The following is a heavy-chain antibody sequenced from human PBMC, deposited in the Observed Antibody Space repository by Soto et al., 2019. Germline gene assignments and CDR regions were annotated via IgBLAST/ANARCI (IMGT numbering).Heavy chain of an antibody. CDR3: ASSHAGAHITAAVH. CDR1: GSPISSYY. Sequence: SETLSLTCNVSGSPISSYYWSWFRQPPGQGLEWVGYIYYTGTTTYNPSLRSRVTISVDRSKNQFSLKLSSVTAADTAVYYCASSHAGAHITAAVHWGQGTLVTVSS. J-gene: IGHJ4*02. CDR2: IYYTGTT. V-gene: IGHV4-59*12. D-gene: IGHD6-13*01.